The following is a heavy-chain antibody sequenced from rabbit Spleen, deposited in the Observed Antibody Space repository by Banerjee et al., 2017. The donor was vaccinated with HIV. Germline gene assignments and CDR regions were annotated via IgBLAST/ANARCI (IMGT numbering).Heavy chain of an antibody. J-gene: IGHJ4*01. D-gene: IGHD8-1*01. CDR3: ARGDSGGVYYDL. CDR1: GVSFSFNSY. V-gene: IGHV1S45*01. Sequence: QEQLTETGGGLVQPGGSLTLSCKASGVSFSFNSYMCWVRQAPGKGLEWIACIYADRSGSTYYANWAKGRFTISRTSSTTVTLEMTSLTAADTATYFCARGDSGGVYYDLWGPGTLVTVS. CDR2: IYADRSGST.